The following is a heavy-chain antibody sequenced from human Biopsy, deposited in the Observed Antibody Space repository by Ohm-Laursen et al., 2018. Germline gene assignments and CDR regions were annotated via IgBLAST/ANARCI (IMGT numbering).Heavy chain of an antibody. CDR1: GYAFIGSY. D-gene: IGHD5-24*01. J-gene: IGHJ6*02. CDR2: ISPSGATT. CDR3: ARAGVGSDGTDSYYYGTDV. V-gene: IGHV1-46*01. Sequence: ASVKVSCKASGYAFIGSYIHWVRQAPGQGLEWMGVISPSGATTSFSQKFQGRITMTRDTSTGTVYMDLNSLGSEDTAVYYCARAGVGSDGTDSYYYGTDVWGPGTTVTVSS.